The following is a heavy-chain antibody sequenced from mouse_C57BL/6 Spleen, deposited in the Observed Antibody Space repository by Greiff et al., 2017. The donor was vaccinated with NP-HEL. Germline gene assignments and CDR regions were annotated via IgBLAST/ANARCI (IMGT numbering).Heavy chain of an antibody. CDR1: GYAFSSSW. CDR2: IYPGDGDT. V-gene: IGHV1-82*01. CDR3: ARDDEGYAMDY. D-gene: IGHD2-3*01. Sequence: VKLQHSGPELVKPGASVKISCKASGYAFSSSWMNWVTQRPGKGLEWIGRIYPGDGDTNYNGKFKGKATLTADKSSSTAYMQLSSLTSEDSAVYFCARDDEGYAMDYWGQGTSVTVSS. J-gene: IGHJ4*01.